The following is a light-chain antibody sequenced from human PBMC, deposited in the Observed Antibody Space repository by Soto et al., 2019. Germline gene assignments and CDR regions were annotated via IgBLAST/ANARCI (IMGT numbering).Light chain of an antibody. CDR2: AAS. CDR1: QGIASW. Sequence: DIQMTQSPSSVSASVGDRVTITCRTSQGIASWLAWYQQKPGKAPKLLIHAASSLQSGVPSRFSGSGSGSDFTLTISSLQVVDLATYYCQPANCFPLTFGGGTKVESK. CDR3: QPANCFPLT. V-gene: IGKV1-12*01. J-gene: IGKJ4*01.